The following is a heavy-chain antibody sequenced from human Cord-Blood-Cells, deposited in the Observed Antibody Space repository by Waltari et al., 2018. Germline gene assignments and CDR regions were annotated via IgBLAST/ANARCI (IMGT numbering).Heavy chain of an antibody. CDR1: GYTFTGYY. Sequence: QVQLVQSGAEVKKPGASVKVSCTASGYTFTGYYMHWVRPAPGQGLEWMGWINPNSGGTNYAQKCQGWVTMTRDTSISTAYMELSRLRSDDTAVYYCARDPSIAVAGTGYFDYWGQGTLVTVSS. CDR3: ARDPSIAVAGTGYFDY. D-gene: IGHD6-19*01. V-gene: IGHV1-2*04. J-gene: IGHJ4*02. CDR2: INPNSGGT.